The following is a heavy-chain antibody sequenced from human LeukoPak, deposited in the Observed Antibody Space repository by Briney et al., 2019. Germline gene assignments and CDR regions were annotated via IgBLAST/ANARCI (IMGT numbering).Heavy chain of an antibody. CDR2: ISYDGSNK. CDR3: ARDNMGFDY. V-gene: IGHV3-30*03. CDR1: GFTFSSYG. Sequence: AGGSLRLSCAASGFTFSSYGMHWVRQAPGKGLEWVAVISYDGSNKYYADSVKGRFTISRDNAKNSLYLQMNSLRAEDTAVYYCARDNMGFDYWGQGTLVTVYS. J-gene: IGHJ4*02. D-gene: IGHD2/OR15-2a*01.